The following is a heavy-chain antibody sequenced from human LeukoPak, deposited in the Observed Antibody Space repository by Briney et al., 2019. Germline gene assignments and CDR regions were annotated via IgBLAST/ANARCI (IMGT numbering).Heavy chain of an antibody. CDR3: ARGYYDSSGYAFDI. V-gene: IGHV3-21*01. CDR1: GFSLRNYS. D-gene: IGHD3-22*01. J-gene: IGHJ3*02. CDR2: ISSSSTYI. Sequence: GGSLRLSCAASGFSLRNYSMNWVRQAPGKGLEWVSFISSSSTYIYYADSVKGRFTISRDNAKNSLYLQMNSLRAEDTAVYYCARGYYDSSGYAFDIWGQGTMVTVSS.